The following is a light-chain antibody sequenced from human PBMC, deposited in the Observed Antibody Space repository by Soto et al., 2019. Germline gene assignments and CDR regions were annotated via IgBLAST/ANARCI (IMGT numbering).Light chain of an antibody. Sequence: IVLTQSPAILSLSPRERATLSCRASQSVSSNHLAWYQQKPCQAPRLLIDGASRRDNCIPDRFSSSGSETEFTLTITSLKPDDFAMNYCQQYGSSSSSFGHRTK. V-gene: IGKV3-20*01. CDR1: QSVSSNH. CDR2: GAS. CDR3: QQYGSSSSS. J-gene: IGKJ2*01.